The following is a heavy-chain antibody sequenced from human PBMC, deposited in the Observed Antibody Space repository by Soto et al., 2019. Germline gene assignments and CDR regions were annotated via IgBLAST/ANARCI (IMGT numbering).Heavy chain of an antibody. Sequence: EVQLVESGGGLVQPGGSLRLSCAASRFTFSTYWMSWVRQAPGKGLEWVANIKQDGGEKYYVDSVKGRFTISRDNAKNSVYLEMNSLRAEDTAVYYCARVGMIADYYYYGMDVWGQGTTVTVSS. J-gene: IGHJ6*02. D-gene: IGHD2-21*01. CDR3: ARVGMIADYYYYGMDV. V-gene: IGHV3-7*03. CDR2: IKQDGGEK. CDR1: RFTFSTYW.